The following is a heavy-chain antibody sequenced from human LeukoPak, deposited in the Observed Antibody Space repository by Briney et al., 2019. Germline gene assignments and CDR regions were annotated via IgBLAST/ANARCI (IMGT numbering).Heavy chain of an antibody. D-gene: IGHD3-10*01. CDR1: GFNFSSYW. CDR2: IKPDGSEK. J-gene: IGHJ4*02. V-gene: IGHV3-7*01. Sequence: GGSLRLSCAASGFNFSSYWMYWVRQAPGKGLEWVANIKPDGSEKYYVDSVKGRFTISRDNAKNSLYLQMNSLSAEDTAVYYCLAAGGYWGQGTLVTVSS. CDR3: LAAGGY.